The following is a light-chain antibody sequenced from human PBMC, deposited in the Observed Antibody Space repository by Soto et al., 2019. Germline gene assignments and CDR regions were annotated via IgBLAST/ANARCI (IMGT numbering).Light chain of an antibody. V-gene: IGKV3-11*01. J-gene: IGKJ2*01. CDR3: QLYGTSPIFT. CDR2: DVS. Sequence: EIVLTQSPATLSLSPGERATLSCRASQSVTSYLAWYQQKPGQAPRLLIYDVSNRASGIPARFSGSGSETDFTLTISRLEPEDFAVYYCQLYGTSPIFTFGRGTRLEIK. CDR1: QSVTSY.